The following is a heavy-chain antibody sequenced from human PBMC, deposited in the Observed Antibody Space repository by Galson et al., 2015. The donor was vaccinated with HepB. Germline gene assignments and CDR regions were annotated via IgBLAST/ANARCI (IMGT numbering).Heavy chain of an antibody. V-gene: IGHV1-46*03. D-gene: IGHD2-2*01. J-gene: IGHJ4*02. CDR2: INPSGGST. CDR1: GYTFTGYY. Sequence: SVKVSCKASGYTFTGYYMHWVRQAPGQGLEWMGIINPSGGSTSYAQKFQGRVTMTRDTSTSTVYMELSSLRSEDTAVYYCAREVLVVVPAGYFDYWGQGTLVTVSS. CDR3: AREVLVVVPAGYFDY.